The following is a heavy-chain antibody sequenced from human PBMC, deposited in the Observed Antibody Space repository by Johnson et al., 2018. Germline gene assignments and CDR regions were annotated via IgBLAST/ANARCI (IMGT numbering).Heavy chain of an antibody. J-gene: IGHJ3*02. CDR3: ARVRGESDYMDAFDI. D-gene: IGHD3-16*01. Sequence: QVQLVQSGAEVKKPGASVKVSCKASGYTFTSYYMHWVRQAPGQGLEWMGIIDPSGGSTSYAQKFQGRVTMTRDTSTSTVYMELSSLRSEDTAVYDCARVRGESDYMDAFDIWGQGTRVTVSS. V-gene: IGHV1-46*01. CDR2: IDPSGGST. CDR1: GYTFTSYY.